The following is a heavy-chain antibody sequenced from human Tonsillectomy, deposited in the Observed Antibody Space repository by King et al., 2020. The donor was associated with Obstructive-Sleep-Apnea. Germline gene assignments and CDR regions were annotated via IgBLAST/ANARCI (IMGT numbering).Heavy chain of an antibody. Sequence: LQLQESGPGLVKPSDTLSLTCTVSVGSIRSSSYYLGWMRQPPGKGVECVGRIYYSRSTYYNPSLKRRVTISVDTSKNLISLKLGSVTAADTAVYYLSRREYYYDRDWYFDLWGRGTLVTVSS. J-gene: IGHJ2*01. V-gene: IGHV4-39*01. CDR1: VGSIRSSSYY. CDR2: IYYSRST. D-gene: IGHD3-22*01. CDR3: SRREYYYDRDWYFDL.